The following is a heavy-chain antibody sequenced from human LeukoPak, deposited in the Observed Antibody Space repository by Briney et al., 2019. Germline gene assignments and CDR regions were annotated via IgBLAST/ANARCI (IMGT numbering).Heavy chain of an antibody. Sequence: GGSLRLSCAASGFTFDDYAMHWVRQAPGKGLEWVSVIYSGGSTYYADSVKGRFTISRDNSKNTLYLQMNSLRAEDTAVYYCARGEGPITIFGVVTPFDYWGQGTLVTVSS. CDR1: GFTFDDYA. V-gene: IGHV3-66*02. D-gene: IGHD3-3*01. CDR2: IYSGGST. J-gene: IGHJ4*02. CDR3: ARGEGPITIFGVVTPFDY.